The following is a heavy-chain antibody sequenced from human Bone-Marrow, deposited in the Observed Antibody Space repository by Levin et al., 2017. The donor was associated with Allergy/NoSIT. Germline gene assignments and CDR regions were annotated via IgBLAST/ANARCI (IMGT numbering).Heavy chain of an antibody. V-gene: IGHV3-74*01. CDR3: ARDVGGAWGV. CDR1: GLTFSRFW. D-gene: IGHD1-26*01. CDR2: IDTDGSTT. Sequence: GESLKISCAASGLTFSRFWMHWVRQVPGKGLVWVSRIDTDGSTTNYADSVKGRFTISRDNAKNTLYLQMNSLRVEDSAVYYCARDVGGAWGVWGQGTLVTVSS. J-gene: IGHJ4*02.